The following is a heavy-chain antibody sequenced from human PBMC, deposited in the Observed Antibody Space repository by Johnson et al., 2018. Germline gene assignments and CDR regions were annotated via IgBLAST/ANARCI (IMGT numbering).Heavy chain of an antibody. V-gene: IGHV3-23*01. CDR3: AKGKGITIFGVVIPYYYYGMDV. CDR1: GFTFSSYA. Sequence: VQSGGSLRLSCAASGFTFSSYAMSWVRQAPGKGLEWVSAISGSGGSTYYADSVKGRFTISRDNSKNTLYLQMNIRRAEDTAVYYCAKGKGITIFGVVIPYYYYGMDVWGQGTTVTVSS. D-gene: IGHD3-3*01. CDR2: ISGSGGST. J-gene: IGHJ6*02.